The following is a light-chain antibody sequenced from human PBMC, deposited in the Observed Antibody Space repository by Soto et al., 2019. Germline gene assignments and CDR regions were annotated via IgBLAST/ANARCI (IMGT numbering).Light chain of an antibody. Sequence: EIVLTQSPATLSLSPGERATLSCRASQSVSRYLAWYQQEPGQAPTLLIYDASYRATGIPARFSGSGSGTDFTLTINSLAPEDFAVYYCQQRSNWITFGQGTRLEIK. CDR1: QSVSRY. J-gene: IGKJ5*01. CDR3: QQRSNWIT. CDR2: DAS. V-gene: IGKV3-11*01.